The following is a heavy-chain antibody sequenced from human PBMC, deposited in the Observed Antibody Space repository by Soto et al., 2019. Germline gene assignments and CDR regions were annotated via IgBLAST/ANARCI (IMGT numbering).Heavy chain of an antibody. D-gene: IGHD1-7*01. Sequence: PGGSLRLSCTASGFNTRFYSMSWVRQTPGKGLEWVAALSRSGGATYYADSVRGRFTISRDASKDTLFLQMSNLRAEDTALYYCSKGDMSSIRNSFVPYGQISLVTVS. CDR2: LSRSGGAT. CDR3: SKGDMSSIRNSFVP. V-gene: IGHV3-23*01. CDR1: GFNTRFYS. J-gene: IGHJ5*02.